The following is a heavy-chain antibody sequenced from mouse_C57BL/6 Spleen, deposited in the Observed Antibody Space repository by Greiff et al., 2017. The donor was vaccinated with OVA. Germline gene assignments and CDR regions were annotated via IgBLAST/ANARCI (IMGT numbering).Heavy chain of an antibody. CDR3: ARARASMGDYYAMDY. Sequence: QVQLKQSGAELVRPGTSVKVSCKASGYAFTNYLIEWVKQRPGQGLEWIGVINPGSGGTNYNEKFKGKATLTADKSSSTAYMQLSSLTSEDSAVYFCARARASMGDYYAMDYWGQGTSVTVSS. D-gene: IGHD1-1*02. CDR1: GYAFTNYL. J-gene: IGHJ4*01. CDR2: INPGSGGT. V-gene: IGHV1-54*01.